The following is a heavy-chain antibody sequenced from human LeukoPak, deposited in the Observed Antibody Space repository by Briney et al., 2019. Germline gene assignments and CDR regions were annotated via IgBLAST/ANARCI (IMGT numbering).Heavy chain of an antibody. CDR1: GITFSSYW. V-gene: IGHV3-21*01. Sequence: GGSLRLSCAASGITFSSYWMNWVRQAPGKGLEWVSSISSSSSYIYYADSVKGRFTISRHNAKKSLYLQMSSLRAEDTAVYYCARDPINIGTAAKGFDYWGQGTLVTVSS. D-gene: IGHD2-2*01. CDR2: ISSSSSYI. CDR3: ARDPINIGTAAKGFDY. J-gene: IGHJ4*02.